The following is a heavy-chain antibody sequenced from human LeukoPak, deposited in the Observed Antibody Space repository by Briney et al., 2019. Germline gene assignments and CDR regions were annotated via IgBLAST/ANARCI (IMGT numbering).Heavy chain of an antibody. CDR1: GFTFSSYG. CDR2: IWYDGSYK. CDR3: ARDPTAYYDSSGYYLNTIDY. J-gene: IGHJ4*02. D-gene: IGHD3-22*01. Sequence: PGGSPRLSCAASGFTFSSYGMHWVRQAPGKGLEWVAVIWYDGSYKYYADSVKGRFTISRDNSKNTLYLQMNSLRAEDTAVYYCARDPTAYYDSSGYYLNTIDYWGQGTLVTVSS. V-gene: IGHV3-33*01.